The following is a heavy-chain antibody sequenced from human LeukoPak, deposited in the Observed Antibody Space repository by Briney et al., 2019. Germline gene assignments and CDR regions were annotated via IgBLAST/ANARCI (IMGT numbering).Heavy chain of an antibody. CDR2: ISGSGTNT. J-gene: IGHJ3*02. D-gene: IGHD4-23*01. CDR1: GITLSNYG. CDR3: AKLATVIRHDAFDI. Sequence: GGSLRLSCIVSGITLSNYGMSWVRQAPGKGLEWVSGISGSGTNTYYADSVRGRFTISRDNSKNTLYLQMSSLRAEDTAVYFCAKLATVIRHDAFDIWGQGTMVTVSS. V-gene: IGHV3-23*01.